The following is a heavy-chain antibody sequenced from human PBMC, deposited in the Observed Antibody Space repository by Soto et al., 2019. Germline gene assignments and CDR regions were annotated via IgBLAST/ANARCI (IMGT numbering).Heavy chain of an antibody. CDR2: ISAYNGNT. D-gene: IGHD2-2*01. Sequence: ASVKVSCKASGYTFTSYGISWVRQAPGQGLEWMGWISAYNGNTNYAQKLQGRVTMTTDTSTSTAYMELRSLRSDDTAVYYCARDCSSTSCHDAFAIWGQGTMVTGSS. J-gene: IGHJ3*02. CDR1: GYTFTSYG. V-gene: IGHV1-18*04. CDR3: ARDCSSTSCHDAFAI.